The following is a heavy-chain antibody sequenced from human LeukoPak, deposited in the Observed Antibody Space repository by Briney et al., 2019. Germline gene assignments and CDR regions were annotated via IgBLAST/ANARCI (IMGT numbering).Heavy chain of an antibody. CDR3: ARDRPYYGSGSHYY. V-gene: IGHV3-48*03. J-gene: IGHJ4*02. CDR1: GFTLSTYE. D-gene: IGHD3-10*01. Sequence: GGSLRLACAASGFTLSTYEINWVRQARGEGGEWWSHIITIRISIHYAASVTRRFTISTHNPKTSLYLQMNSLRAEDTALYYCARDRPYYGSGSHYYWGQGTLVTVSS. CDR2: IITIRISI.